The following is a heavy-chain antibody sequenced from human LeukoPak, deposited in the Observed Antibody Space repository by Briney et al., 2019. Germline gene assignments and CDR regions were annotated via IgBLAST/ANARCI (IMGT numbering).Heavy chain of an antibody. CDR3: ARSYSSGWYVPYYFDY. J-gene: IGHJ4*02. V-gene: IGHV4-59*01. CDR2: IYYSGST. D-gene: IGHD6-19*01. Sequence: SETLPLTCTVSGSSISSYYWSWIRQPPGKGLEWIGYIYYSGSTNYNPSLKSRVTISVDTSKNQFSLKLSSVTAADTAVYYCARSYSSGWYVPYYFDYWGQGTLVTVSS. CDR1: GSSISSYY.